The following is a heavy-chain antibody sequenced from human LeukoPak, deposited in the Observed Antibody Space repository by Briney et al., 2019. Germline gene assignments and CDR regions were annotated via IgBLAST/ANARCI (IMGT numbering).Heavy chain of an antibody. CDR1: GFTFSSYA. CDR3: ARDGGYCSSTSCLFDY. CDR2: ISGSGGST. V-gene: IGHV3-23*01. J-gene: IGHJ4*02. D-gene: IGHD2-2*01. Sequence: GGSLRLSCAASGFTFSSYAMSWVRQAPGKGLEWVSAISGSGGSTYYADSVKGRFTISRDNSKNTLYLQMNSLRAEDTAVYYCARDGGYCSSTSCLFDYWGQGTLVTVSS.